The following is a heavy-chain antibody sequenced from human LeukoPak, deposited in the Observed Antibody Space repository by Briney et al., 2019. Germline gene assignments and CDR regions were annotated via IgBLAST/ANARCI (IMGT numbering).Heavy chain of an antibody. V-gene: IGHV3-21*01. Sequence: GGSLRLSCAASGFTFSSYSMNWVRQAPGKGLEWVSSISSSSSYIYYADSVKGRFTISRDNAKNSLYLQMNSLRAEDTAAYYCASVVVAAKKSAFDIWGQGTMVTVSS. J-gene: IGHJ3*02. CDR1: GFTFSSYS. CDR3: ASVVVAAKKSAFDI. D-gene: IGHD2-15*01. CDR2: ISSSSSYI.